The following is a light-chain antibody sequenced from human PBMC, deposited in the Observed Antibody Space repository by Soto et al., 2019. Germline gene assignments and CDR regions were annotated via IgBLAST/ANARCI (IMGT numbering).Light chain of an antibody. V-gene: IGLV1-47*01. Sequence: QSVLTQPPSASGTPGQRVTVSCFGNNSDIRGNYVNWYQQVPGTAAKLLINRNNQRPSGVPDRFSGSKSGTSASLAISGVRPEDEADYYCAAWDDSLSRPLFGGGTKVTVL. CDR1: NSDIRGNY. J-gene: IGLJ3*02. CDR3: AAWDDSLSRPL. CDR2: RNN.